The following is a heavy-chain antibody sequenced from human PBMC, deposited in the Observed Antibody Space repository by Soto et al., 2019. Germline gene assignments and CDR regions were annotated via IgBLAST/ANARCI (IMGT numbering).Heavy chain of an antibody. Sequence: EMQLVESGGGLVQPGGSLRLSCAASGFTFSNYYMHWVRQAPGKGPVWVSRISSDGTTTTYADSVKGRFTISRDNAKNTRYLPVNSLRADDTAVDCCARVPDCDSSGCCSYVDLWGPGALVTVSS. CDR2: ISSDGTTT. V-gene: IGHV3-74*01. CDR1: GFTFSNYY. D-gene: IGHD3-22*01. J-gene: IGHJ4*02. CDR3: ARVPDCDSSGCCSYVDL.